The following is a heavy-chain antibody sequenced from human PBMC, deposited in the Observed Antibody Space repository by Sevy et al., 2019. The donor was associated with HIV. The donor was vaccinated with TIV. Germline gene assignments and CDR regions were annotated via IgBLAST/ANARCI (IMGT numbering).Heavy chain of an antibody. CDR3: ARGGPLMTTPFDY. CDR1: GYTFTNYT. Sequence: ASVKVSCKTSGYTFTNYTISWVRQAPGRGLEWMGWVSIYNHNTNYAQKFQGRVSMTTDTSTSTAYMELRSLRYDDTAVYYCARGGPLMTTPFDYWGQGTLVTISS. D-gene: IGHD4-17*01. CDR2: VSIYNHNT. J-gene: IGHJ4*02. V-gene: IGHV1-18*01.